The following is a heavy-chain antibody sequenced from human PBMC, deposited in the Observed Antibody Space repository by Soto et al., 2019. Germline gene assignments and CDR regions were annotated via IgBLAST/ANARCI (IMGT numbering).Heavy chain of an antibody. D-gene: IGHD3-16*01. J-gene: IGHJ4*02. V-gene: IGHV3-66*01. CDR3: AAYSHKGY. Sequence: GGSLRLSCAASGFTVSNNYMSWVRQAPGKGLEWVSLIYSGGSTYYADSVKGRFTISRDSSKNKLYLQMNSLRAEDTAMYYCAAYSHKGYWGQGTLVTVSS. CDR2: IYSGGST. CDR1: GFTVSNNY.